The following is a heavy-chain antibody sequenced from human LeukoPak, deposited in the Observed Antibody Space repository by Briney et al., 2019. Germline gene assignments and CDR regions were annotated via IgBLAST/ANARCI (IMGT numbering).Heavy chain of an antibody. CDR2: IYYSGST. D-gene: IGHD6-19*01. Sequence: SETLSLTCTVSGGSISSGGYYWSWIRQHPGRGLEWIGYIYYSGSTYYNPSLKSRVTISVDTSKNQFSLNLSSVTAADTAVYYCARLSSRWYFSPDYWGQGTLVTVSS. J-gene: IGHJ4*02. CDR3: ARLSSRWYFSPDY. CDR1: GGSISSGGYY. V-gene: IGHV4-31*03.